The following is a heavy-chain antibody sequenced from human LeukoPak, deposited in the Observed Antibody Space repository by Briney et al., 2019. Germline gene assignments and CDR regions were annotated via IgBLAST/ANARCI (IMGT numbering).Heavy chain of an antibody. CDR3: ASYYYDSSGYPGDY. CDR2: ISGSGGST. J-gene: IGHJ4*02. Sequence: PGGSLRLSCAASGFTFSSYAMSWVRQAPGKGLKWFSAISGSGGSTYYADSVKGRFTISRDNSKNTLYLQMNSLRAEDTAVYYCASYYYDSSGYPGDYWGQGTLVTVSS. V-gene: IGHV3-23*01. CDR1: GFTFSSYA. D-gene: IGHD3-22*01.